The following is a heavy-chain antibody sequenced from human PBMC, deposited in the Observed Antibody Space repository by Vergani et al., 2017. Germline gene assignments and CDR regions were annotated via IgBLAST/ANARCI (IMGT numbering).Heavy chain of an antibody. J-gene: IGHJ6*02. V-gene: IGHV3-33*01. CDR3: ARDEIRYYYYYGMDV. D-gene: IGHD3-9*01. CDR2: IWYDGGNK. Sequence: QVQLVESGGGVVQPGRSLRLSCAASGFTFSSYGMHWVRQAPGKGLEWVAVIWYDGGNKYYADSVKGRFTISRDNSKNTLYLQMNSLRAEDTAVYYCARDEIRYYYYYGMDVWGQGTTVTVSS. CDR1: GFTFSSYG.